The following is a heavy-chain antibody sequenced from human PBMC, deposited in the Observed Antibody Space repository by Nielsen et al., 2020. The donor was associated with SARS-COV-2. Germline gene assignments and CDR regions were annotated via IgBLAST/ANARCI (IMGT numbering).Heavy chain of an antibody. CDR2: ISPSNGNT. CDR3: ARPITNNYYYYYMDV. J-gene: IGHJ6*03. Sequence: ASVKVSCKASGYTFSNYGISWVRQAPGQGPEWMGRISPSNGNTKYAQKFQGRVTMTTDTSTRTAYMELRSLTSDDTAVYYCARPITNNYYYYYMDVWGKGTTVTVSS. V-gene: IGHV1-18*01. D-gene: IGHD1-1*01. CDR1: GYTFSNYG.